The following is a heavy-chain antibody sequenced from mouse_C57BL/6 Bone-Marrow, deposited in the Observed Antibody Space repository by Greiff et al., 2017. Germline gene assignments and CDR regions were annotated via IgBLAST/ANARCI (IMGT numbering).Heavy chain of an antibody. V-gene: IGHV1-81*01. D-gene: IGHD1-1*01. CDR1: GYTFTSYG. J-gene: IGHJ3*01. CDR3: ARRGPITTGG. Sequence: VQLQQSGAELARPGASVKLSCKASGYTFTSYGISWVKQRTGQGLEWIGEIYPRSGNTYYNEKFKGKATLTADKSSSTAYMELRSLTSEDSAVYFCARRGPITTGGGGQGTLVTVSA. CDR2: IYPRSGNT.